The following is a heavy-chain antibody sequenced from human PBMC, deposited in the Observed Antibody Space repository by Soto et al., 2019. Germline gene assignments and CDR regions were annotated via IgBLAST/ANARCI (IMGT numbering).Heavy chain of an antibody. CDR1: GYTFTSYY. CDR3: ARDGPRGLVVAATPYYYGMDV. CDR2: INPSGGST. V-gene: IGHV1-46*01. Sequence: QVQLVQSGAEVKKPGASVKVSCKASGYTFTSYYMHWVRQAPGQGLEWMGIINPSGGSTSYAQKFQGRVTMTRDTSTSTVYMELSSLRSEDTAVYYCARDGPRGLVVAATPYYYGMDVWGQGTTVTVSS. D-gene: IGHD2-15*01. J-gene: IGHJ6*02.